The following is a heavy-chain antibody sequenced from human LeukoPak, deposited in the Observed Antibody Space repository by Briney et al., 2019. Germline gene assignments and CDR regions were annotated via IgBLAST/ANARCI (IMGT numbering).Heavy chain of an antibody. V-gene: IGHV3-23*01. CDR3: AAHSSSWPYWYFDL. CDR1: GFTFSSYA. J-gene: IGHJ2*01. D-gene: IGHD6-13*01. Sequence: PGGSLRLSCAASGFTFSSYAMSWVRQAPGKGLEXXXAISGSGGSTYYADSVKGRFTISRDNSKNTLYLQMNSLRAEDTAVYYCAAHSSSWPYWYFDLWGRGTLVTVSS. CDR2: ISGSGGST.